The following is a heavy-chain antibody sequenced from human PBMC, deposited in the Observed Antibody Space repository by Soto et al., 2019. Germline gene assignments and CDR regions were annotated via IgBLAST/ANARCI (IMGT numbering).Heavy chain of an antibody. CDR3: ARVLGLRFLEWSSTNYFDY. CDR1: GFSFSYYW. J-gene: IGHJ4*02. Sequence: PGGSLRLSCAASGFSFSYYWMSWVRQAPGKGPEWVANIKQDGSEKYFVDSVKGRFTISRDNAKNSLYLQMNSLRAEDTAVYYCARVLGLRFLEWSSTNYFDYWGQGTTVTVSS. D-gene: IGHD3-3*01. CDR2: IKQDGSEK. V-gene: IGHV3-7*03.